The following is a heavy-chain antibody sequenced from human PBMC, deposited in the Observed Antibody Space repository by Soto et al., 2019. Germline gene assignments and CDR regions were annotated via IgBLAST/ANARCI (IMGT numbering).Heavy chain of an antibody. J-gene: IGHJ4*02. Sequence: SETLSLTCTVSGGSISSGGYYWSWIRQHPGKGLEWIGYIYYSGSTYYNPSLKSRVTISVDTSKNQFSLKLSSVTAAATAVYYCARNSVSPGYCSGGSCWRGFDYWGQGTLVTVSS. CDR3: ARNSVSPGYCSGGSCWRGFDY. CDR1: GGSISSGGYY. V-gene: IGHV4-31*03. D-gene: IGHD2-15*01. CDR2: IYYSGST.